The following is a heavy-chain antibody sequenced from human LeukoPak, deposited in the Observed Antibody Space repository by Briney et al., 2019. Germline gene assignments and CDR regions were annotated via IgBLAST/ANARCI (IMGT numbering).Heavy chain of an antibody. J-gene: IGHJ4*02. Sequence: GGSLRLSCAASGFTLSSYWMTWVRQAPGKGLEWVAKIKQDGSEKYYVDSVKGRFTISRDNAKNSLYLQMNSLGAEDTAVYYCARRGTSSSWAHFDYWGQGTLVTVSS. CDR1: GFTLSSYW. V-gene: IGHV3-7*05. D-gene: IGHD6-13*01. CDR3: ARRGTSSSWAHFDY. CDR2: IKQDGSEK.